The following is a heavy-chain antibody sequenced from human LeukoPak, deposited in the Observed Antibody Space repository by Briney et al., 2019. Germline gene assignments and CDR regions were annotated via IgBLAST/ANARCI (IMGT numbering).Heavy chain of an antibody. D-gene: IGHD3-10*01. J-gene: IGHJ5*02. Sequence: PSETLSLTCTVSGGSISSGSYYWSWIRQPAGKGLEWIGRIYTSGSTNYNPSLKSRVTISVDTSKNQFSLELNSVTAADTAVYYCARHGWYYDSGTYYTFDPWGQGTLVTVSS. V-gene: IGHV4-61*02. CDR3: ARHGWYYDSGTYYTFDP. CDR2: IYTSGST. CDR1: GGSISSGSYY.